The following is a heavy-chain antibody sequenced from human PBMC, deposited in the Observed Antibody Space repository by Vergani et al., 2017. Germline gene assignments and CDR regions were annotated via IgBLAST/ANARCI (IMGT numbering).Heavy chain of an antibody. V-gene: IGHV3-72*01. CDR2: IRSKASGYTT. Sequence: EAQLVESGGGLVQPGGSLRLSCVASESTFSDHYMDWVRQAPGMGLEWVGRIRSKASGYTTEYAASVKGRFTISRDDSMNSLYLQMNSLKTEDTAIYYCAMKGTRDYWGQGTLVTVSS. J-gene: IGHJ4*02. CDR3: AMKGTRDY. CDR1: ESTFSDHY. D-gene: IGHD1-14*01.